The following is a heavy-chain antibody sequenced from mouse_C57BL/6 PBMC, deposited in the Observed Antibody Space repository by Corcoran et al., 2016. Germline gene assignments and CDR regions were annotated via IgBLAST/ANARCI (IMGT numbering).Heavy chain of an antibody. D-gene: IGHD2-3*01. CDR2: ISYDGSN. Sequence: DVQLQESGPGLVKPSQSLSLTCSVTGYSITRGYYWNWIRQFPGNKLEWMGYISYDGSNNYNPSLKNRISITRDTSKNQFFLKLNSVTTEDTATYYCARAYDGYYAWFAYWGQGTLVTVSA. J-gene: IGHJ3*01. CDR1: GYSITRGYY. CDR3: ARAYDGYYAWFAY. V-gene: IGHV3-6*01.